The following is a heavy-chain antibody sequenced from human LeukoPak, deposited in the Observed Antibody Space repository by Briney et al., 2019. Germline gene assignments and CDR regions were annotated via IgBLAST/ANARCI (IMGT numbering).Heavy chain of an antibody. V-gene: IGHV4-31*03. Sequence: PSQTLSLTCTVSGGSISSGGYYWSWIRQHPGKGLEWIGYIYYSGSTYYNPSLKSRVTISVDTSKNQFSLKLSSVTAADTAVYYCARDEGDGYNFGYCGQGTLVTVSS. CDR3: ARDEGDGYNFGY. CDR1: GGSISSGGYY. D-gene: IGHD5-24*01. J-gene: IGHJ4*02. CDR2: IYYSGST.